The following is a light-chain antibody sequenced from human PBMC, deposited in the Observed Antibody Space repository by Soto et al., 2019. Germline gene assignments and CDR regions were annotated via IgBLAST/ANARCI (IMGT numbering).Light chain of an antibody. V-gene: IGKV3D-20*02. CDR3: QQRSDWPPEIT. Sequence: EIVLTQSPGTLSLSPGERATLSCRTSQSVSSSYLAWYQQKPGQPPRLVIYDASNRATGIPARFSGSGSGTDFTLTVSSLEPEDFALYYCQQRSDWPPEITFGQGTRLEIK. CDR1: QSVSSSY. CDR2: DAS. J-gene: IGKJ5*01.